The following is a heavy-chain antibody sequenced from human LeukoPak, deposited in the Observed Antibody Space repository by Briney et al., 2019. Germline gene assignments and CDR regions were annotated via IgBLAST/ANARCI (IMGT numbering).Heavy chain of an antibody. J-gene: IGHJ4*02. D-gene: IGHD3-16*01. Sequence: ASVKVSCKASGYTFTSYDINWVRQATGQGLEWMGWMNPNSGNTGYAQKFQGRVTMTRNTSISTAYMELSSLRSEDTAVYYCARGPKSRYGTFLDYWGQGTLATVSS. CDR1: GYTFTSYD. CDR2: MNPNSGNT. CDR3: ARGPKSRYGTFLDY. V-gene: IGHV1-8*01.